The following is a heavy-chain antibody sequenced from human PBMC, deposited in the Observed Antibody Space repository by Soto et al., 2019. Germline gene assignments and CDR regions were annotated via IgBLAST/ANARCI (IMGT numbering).Heavy chain of an antibody. D-gene: IGHD6-13*01. CDR2: IYSGGST. V-gene: IGHV3-53*04. CDR1: GFTVSSNY. J-gene: IGHJ3*02. CDR3: ARDRGGSSWYDAFDI. Sequence: GGSLRLSCAASGFTVSSNYMSWVRQAPGKGLEWVSVIYSGGSTYYADSVKGRFTISRHNSKNTLYLQMNSLRAEDTAVYYCARDRGGSSWYDAFDIWGQGTMVTVSS.